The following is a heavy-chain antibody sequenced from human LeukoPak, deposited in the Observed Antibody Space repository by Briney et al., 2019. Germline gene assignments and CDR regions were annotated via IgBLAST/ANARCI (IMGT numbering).Heavy chain of an antibody. V-gene: IGHV4-59*01. CDR2: IYYSGST. J-gene: IGHJ5*02. CDR3: ATFQGVPAADNWFDP. CDR1: GGSFSGYY. Sequence: SETLSLTCAVYGGSFSGYYWSWIRQPPGKGLEWIGYIYYSGSTNYNPSLKSRVTISVDTSKNQFSLKLSSVTAADTAVYYCATFQGVPAADNWFDPWGQGTLVTISS. D-gene: IGHD2-2*01.